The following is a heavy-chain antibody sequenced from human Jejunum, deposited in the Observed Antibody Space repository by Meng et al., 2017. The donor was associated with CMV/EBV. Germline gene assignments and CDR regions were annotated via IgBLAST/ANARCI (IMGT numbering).Heavy chain of an antibody. D-gene: IGHD5/OR15-5a*01. CDR3: ARDSGVSY. V-gene: IGHV4-59*01. J-gene: IGHJ4*02. CDR1: GGSLRPYS. Sequence: SLTFTVSGGSLRPYSWRWIRQSPGKGLEWLGYIFSNGTTNYNPSLKSRLTLSIDTSKRQYSLSLNSVTAADTAVYFCARDSGVSYWGQGTRVTVSS. CDR2: IFSNGTT.